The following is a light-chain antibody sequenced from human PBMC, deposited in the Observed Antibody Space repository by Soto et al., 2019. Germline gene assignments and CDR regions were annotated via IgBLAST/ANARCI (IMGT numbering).Light chain of an antibody. V-gene: IGLV2-8*01. CDR2: EVT. CDR1: SSDVGGYNY. Sequence: QLGLTQPPSASGSPGQSVTISCTGTSSDVGGYNYVSWYKQHPGKAPRLMVYEVTKRPSGVPARFSGSKSGNTASLTVSGLQAEDEADYYCSSHAGINNVVFGGGTKLTVL. J-gene: IGLJ3*02. CDR3: SSHAGINNVV.